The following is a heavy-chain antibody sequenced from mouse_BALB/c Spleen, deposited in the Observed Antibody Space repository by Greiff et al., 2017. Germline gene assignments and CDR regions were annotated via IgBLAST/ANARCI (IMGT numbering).Heavy chain of an antibody. D-gene: IGHD2-4*01. CDR1: GFSLSTSGMG. J-gene: IGHJ4*01. V-gene: IGHV8-12*01. CDR3: ARGIYYDYDVGAMDY. CDR2: IYWDDDK. Sequence: QVTLKVSGPGILQPSQTLSLTCSFSGFSLSTSGMGVSWIRQPSGKGLEWLAHIYWDDDKRYNPSLKSRLTISKDTSSNQVFLKITSVDTADTATYYCARGIYYDYDVGAMDYWGQGTSVTVSS.